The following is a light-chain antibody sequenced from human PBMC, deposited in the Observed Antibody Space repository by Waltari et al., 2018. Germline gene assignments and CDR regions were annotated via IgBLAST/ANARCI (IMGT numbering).Light chain of an antibody. J-gene: IGKJ1*01. Sequence: EILLTQSPGTLSLSPGERATLPCRTSPTVDNTYLAWYQQKLGQAPRLLISGISIRATGIPDRFRGSGSGTDFTLTISRLEPEDFAVYFCQQYTHSPWTFGQGTRVEVK. CDR3: QQYTHSPWT. V-gene: IGKV3-20*01. CDR2: GIS. CDR1: PTVDNTY.